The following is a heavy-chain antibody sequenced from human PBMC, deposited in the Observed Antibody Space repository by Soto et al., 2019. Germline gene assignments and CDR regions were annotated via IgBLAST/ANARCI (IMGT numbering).Heavy chain of an antibody. D-gene: IGHD3-22*01. CDR1: GYTFTSYY. J-gene: IGHJ4*02. V-gene: IGHV1-46*01. CDR3: ARDSSGYPWVFDY. Sequence: ASVKVSCKASGYTFTSYYMHWVRQAPGQGLEWMGIINPSGGSTSYAQKFQGRVTITADKSTSTAYMELSSLRSEDTAVYYCARDSSGYPWVFDYWGQGTLVTVSS. CDR2: INPSGGST.